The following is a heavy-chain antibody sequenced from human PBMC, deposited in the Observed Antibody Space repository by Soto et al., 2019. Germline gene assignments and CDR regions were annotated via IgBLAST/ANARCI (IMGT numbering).Heavy chain of an antibody. V-gene: IGHV3-72*01. D-gene: IGHD2-15*01. Sequence: EVQLVESGGGLVQPGGSLRLSCAASGFTFSDHYMDWVRQAPGKGLEWVGRTRNKANSYTTEYAASVKGRFTISRDDSKNSLYLQMNSLTTEDTAVYYCASSLGYCSGGSCYSGTLGDYGMDVWGQGTTVTVSS. CDR3: ASSLGYCSGGSCYSGTLGDYGMDV. CDR2: TRNKANSYTT. J-gene: IGHJ6*02. CDR1: GFTFSDHY.